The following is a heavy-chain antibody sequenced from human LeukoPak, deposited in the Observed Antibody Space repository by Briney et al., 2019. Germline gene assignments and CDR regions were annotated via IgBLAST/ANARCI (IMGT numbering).Heavy chain of an antibody. J-gene: IGHJ5*02. CDR3: ARDVVNSGNWFDP. Sequence: GGSLRLSCAASGFTFSDYYMSWIRQAPGKGLEWVSYISSSGSTIYYADSVKGRFTISRDNAKNSLYLQMNSLRAEDTAVYCCARDVVNSGNWFDPWGQGTLVTVSS. CDR1: GFTFSDYY. D-gene: IGHD1-26*01. CDR2: ISSSGSTI. V-gene: IGHV3-11*01.